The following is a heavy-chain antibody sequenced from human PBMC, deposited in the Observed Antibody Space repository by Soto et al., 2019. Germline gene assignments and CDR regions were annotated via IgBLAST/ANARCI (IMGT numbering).Heavy chain of an antibody. CDR3: AKDAVSGDGVWLLDS. Sequence: SLRLSCAASGFTFRSYAMSWARQAPGKGLEWVSSLLRSGSSTYYADSVKGRFTISSDISANSLYLQMDSLRAKDTAVYYCAKDAVSGDGVWLLDSWGQGTVVTVSS. CDR2: LLRSGSST. J-gene: IGHJ5*02. D-gene: IGHD4-17*01. CDR1: GFTFRSYA. V-gene: IGHV3-23*01.